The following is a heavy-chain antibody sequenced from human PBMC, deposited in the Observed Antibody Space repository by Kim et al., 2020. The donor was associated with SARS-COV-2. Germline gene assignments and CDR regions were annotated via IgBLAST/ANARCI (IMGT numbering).Heavy chain of an antibody. CDR3: ASLVGAPRLYYFDY. V-gene: IGHV4-59*01. CDR1: GGSISSYY. D-gene: IGHD1-26*01. CDR2: IYYSGST. J-gene: IGHJ4*02. Sequence: SETLSLTCTVSGGSISSYYWSWIRQPPGKGLEWIGYIYYSGSTNYNPSLKSRVTISVDTSKNQFSLKLSSVTAADTAVYYCASLVGAPRLYYFDYWGQGTLVTVSS.